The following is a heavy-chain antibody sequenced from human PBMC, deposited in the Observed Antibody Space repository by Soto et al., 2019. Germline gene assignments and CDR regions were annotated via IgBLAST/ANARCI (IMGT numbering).Heavy chain of an antibody. J-gene: IGHJ5*02. V-gene: IGHV1-69*12. CDR2: IIPLFGTT. CDR1: GGTISNYA. Sequence: QVQLVQSGAEVKKPGSSVKVSCKTSGGTISNYAISWVRQAPGQGLEWMGGIIPLFGTTNYAQKFQGRVTITADESTRTAYMELSSLRSEVTAVYYCARGGFWSGYYSWFDPWGQGPLVTVSS. D-gene: IGHD3-3*01. CDR3: ARGGFWSGYYSWFDP.